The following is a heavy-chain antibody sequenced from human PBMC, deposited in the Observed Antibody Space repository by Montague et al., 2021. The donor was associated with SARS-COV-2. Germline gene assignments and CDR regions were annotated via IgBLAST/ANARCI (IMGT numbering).Heavy chain of an antibody. Sequence: SETLSLTCTVSGFSIGSDDYWGWLRQPPGKGLEWIGSIYHSGTTXYTPSLQSRLTMSIDTSTNQFSLRLTSVTAADTAVFFCGRERAGGLRNVFDIWGQGTTVTVSS. CDR3: GRERAGGLRNVFDI. CDR2: IYHSGTT. CDR1: GFSIGSDDY. V-gene: IGHV4-38-2*02. J-gene: IGHJ3*02.